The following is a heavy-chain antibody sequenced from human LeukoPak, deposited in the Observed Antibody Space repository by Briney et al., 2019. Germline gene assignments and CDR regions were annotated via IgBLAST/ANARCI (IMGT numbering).Heavy chain of an antibody. D-gene: IGHD3-3*01. CDR2: ISGSGGST. CDR1: GCTFSSYA. J-gene: IGHJ5*02. CDR3: ARNRGGYDFNCWFDP. V-gene: IGHV3-23*01. Sequence: GGSLRPSCAASGCTFSSYAMSWVGQAPGKGLEWVSAISGSGGSTYYAGSVKGRFTISRDNSTNTLYLQMNSLRTEDTAVDYCARNRGGYDFNCWFDPWGQGTLVTVSS.